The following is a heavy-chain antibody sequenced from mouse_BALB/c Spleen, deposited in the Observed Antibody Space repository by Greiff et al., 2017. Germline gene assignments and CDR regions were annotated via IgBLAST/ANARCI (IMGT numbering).Heavy chain of an antibody. J-gene: IGHJ4*01. CDR3: TRAGYAMDY. Sequence: LQQPGPELVRPGAPVKLSCKASGYTFTSYWMHWVKQRHGQGLEWIGNIYPGSGSTNYDEKFKSKGTLTVDTSSSTAYMHLSSLTSEDSAVYYCTRAGYAMDYWGQGTSVTVSS. CDR2: IYPGSGST. CDR1: GYTFTSYW. V-gene: IGHV1S22*01.